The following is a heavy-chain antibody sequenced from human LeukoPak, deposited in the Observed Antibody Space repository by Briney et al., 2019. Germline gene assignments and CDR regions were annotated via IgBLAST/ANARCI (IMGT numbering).Heavy chain of an antibody. V-gene: IGHV3-30*03. CDR3: ARDVQLSLDP. J-gene: IGHJ5*02. CDR1: GFTFSSYG. D-gene: IGHD1-1*01. Sequence: PGRSLRLSCAASGFTFSSYGMHWVRKAPGKGLEWVAVISYDGSNKYYADSVKGRFTISRDNAKNTLYLQMNSLTVDDTAVYYCARDVQLSLDPWGQGTLVTVSS. CDR2: ISYDGSNK.